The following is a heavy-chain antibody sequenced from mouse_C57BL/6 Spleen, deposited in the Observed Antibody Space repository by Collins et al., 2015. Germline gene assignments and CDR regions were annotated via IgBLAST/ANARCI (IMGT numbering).Heavy chain of an antibody. V-gene: IGHV11-2*02. CDR3: MRYRWLLREWNY. CDR2: INSDGSAI. D-gene: IGHD2-3*01. J-gene: IGHJ2*01. Sequence: EVQLLETGGGLVQPGGSRGLSCEGSGFTFSGFWMSWVRQTPGKTLEWIGDINSDGSAINYAPSIKDRFTIFRDNDKSTLYLQMSNVRSEDTATYFCMRYRWLLREWNYWGQGTTLTVSS. CDR1: GFTFSGFW.